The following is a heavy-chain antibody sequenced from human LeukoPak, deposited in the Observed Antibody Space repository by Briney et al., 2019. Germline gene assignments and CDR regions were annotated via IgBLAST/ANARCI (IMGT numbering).Heavy chain of an antibody. V-gene: IGHV3-7*01. Sequence: GGSLRLSCAASGFTFSSYWMSWVRQAPGKGLEWVANIKQDGSEKYYVDSVKGRFTISRDNAKNSLYLQMNSLRAEDTAVYYCARETYYYDSSGYYLGDYYYYMDVWGKGTTVTVSS. J-gene: IGHJ6*03. D-gene: IGHD3-22*01. CDR1: GFTFSSYW. CDR2: IKQDGSEK. CDR3: ARETYYYDSSGYYLGDYYYYMDV.